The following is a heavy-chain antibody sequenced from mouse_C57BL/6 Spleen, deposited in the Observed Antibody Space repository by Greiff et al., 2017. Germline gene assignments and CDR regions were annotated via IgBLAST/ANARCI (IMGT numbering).Heavy chain of an antibody. D-gene: IGHD3-2*02. V-gene: IGHV1-82*01. CDR1: GYAFSSSW. CDR3: ARGSSGYRAYYFDY. Sequence: VQLQPSGPELVKPGASVKISCKASGYAFSSSWMNWVKQRPGKGLEWIGRIYPGDGDTNYNGKFKGKATLTADKSSSTAYMQLSSLTAEDSAVYFCARGSSGYRAYYFDYWGQGTTLTVSS. CDR2: IYPGDGDT. J-gene: IGHJ2*01.